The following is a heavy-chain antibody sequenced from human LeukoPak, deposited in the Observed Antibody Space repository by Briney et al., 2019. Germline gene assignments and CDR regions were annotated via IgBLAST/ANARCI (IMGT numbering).Heavy chain of an antibody. J-gene: IGHJ4*02. CDR2: IFYSGST. D-gene: IGHD2-21*02. CDR3: ARRVVTAIATLFDY. Sequence: SETLSLTCTVSGVSISGYYWSWIRQPPGKELEWFGYIFYSGSTNYSPFLKSRVTISVATSKDQFSLKLSSVTAADTAVYYCARRVVTAIATLFDYWGQGILVTVSS. V-gene: IGHV4-59*08. CDR1: GVSISGYY.